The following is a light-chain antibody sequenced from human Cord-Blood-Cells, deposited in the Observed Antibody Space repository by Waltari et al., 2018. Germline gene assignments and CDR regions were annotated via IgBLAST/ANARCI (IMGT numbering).Light chain of an antibody. Sequence: SSELTQDPAVSVALGQTVRITCQGDSLRSYYASWYQQKPGQAPVLVIYGKNNGPSGIPDRFSGSSSGNTASLTTTGAQAEDEADYYCNSRDSSGNHVVFGGGTKLTVL. J-gene: IGLJ2*01. V-gene: IGLV3-19*01. CDR1: SLRSYY. CDR2: GKN. CDR3: NSRDSSGNHVV.